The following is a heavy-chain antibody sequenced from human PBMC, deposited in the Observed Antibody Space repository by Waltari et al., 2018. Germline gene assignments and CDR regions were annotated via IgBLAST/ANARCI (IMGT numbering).Heavy chain of an antibody. CDR3: ARAYNWNDLFDY. J-gene: IGHJ4*02. CDR2: ISSSSSYK. D-gene: IGHD1-1*01. V-gene: IGHV3-21*01. Sequence: EVQLVESGGGLVKPGGSLRLSCAASGFTFSSYSMNWVRQAPGKGLEGVSSISSSSSYKYYADSVKGRFTISRDNAKNSLYLQMNSLRAEDTAVYYCARAYNWNDLFDYWGQGTLVTVSS. CDR1: GFTFSSYS.